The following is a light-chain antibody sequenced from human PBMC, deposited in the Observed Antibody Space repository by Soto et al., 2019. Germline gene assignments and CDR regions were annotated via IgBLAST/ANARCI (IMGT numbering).Light chain of an antibody. J-gene: IGLJ2*01. V-gene: IGLV1-44*01. CDR1: YSNIGIND. CDR2: DTT. Sequence: QSVLTQPPSASGTPGQRVIVSCSGTYSNIGINDVHWYRQLSGSAPQILIYDTTERATGVPDRFSGSKSGTSASLAISGLQAEDEADYHCAAWDDSLNGQIFGGGTKVTVL. CDR3: AAWDDSLNGQI.